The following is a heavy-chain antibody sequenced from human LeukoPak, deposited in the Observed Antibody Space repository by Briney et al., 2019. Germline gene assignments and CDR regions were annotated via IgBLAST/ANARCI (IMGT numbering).Heavy chain of an antibody. CDR1: GGSISSYY. D-gene: IGHD6-13*01. CDR2: IYYSGST. CDR3: ARHTAAAGLYYYYGMDV. V-gene: IGHV4-59*08. Sequence: ASETLSLTCTVSGGSISSYYWSWIRQPPGKGLEWIGYIYYSGSTNYNPSLKSRVTISVDTSKNQFSLKLSSVTAADTAVYYCARHTAAAGLYYYYGMDVWGQGTTVTVSS. J-gene: IGHJ6*02.